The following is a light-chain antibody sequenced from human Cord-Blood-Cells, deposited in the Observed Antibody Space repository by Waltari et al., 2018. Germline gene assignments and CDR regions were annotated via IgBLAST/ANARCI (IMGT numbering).Light chain of an antibody. CDR2: YKSDSDK. V-gene: IGLV5-45*02. CDR3: MILHSIAVV. CDR1: SGINVGTYR. Sequence: QAVLTQPSSLSASPGASASITCTLRSGINVGTYRIYWYQQKPGSPPQYLLRYKSDSDKQQGSGVPSRFSESNDASDNAEILLISGLQSEDEADYYCMILHSIAVVFGGETKLTVL. J-gene: IGLJ2*01.